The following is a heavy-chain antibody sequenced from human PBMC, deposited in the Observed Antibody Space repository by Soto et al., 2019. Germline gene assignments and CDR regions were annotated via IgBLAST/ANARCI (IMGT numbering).Heavy chain of an antibody. CDR3: ASESGGKLALDS. D-gene: IGHD2-15*01. CDR2: INSDGSST. Sequence: GGSLRLSCAASGFTFSSYWMHWVRQAPGKGLVWVSRINSDGSSTSYADSVKGRFTISRDNAKNTLYLQMNSLRAEDTAVYYCASESGGKLALDSWGQGTLVTVSS. V-gene: IGHV3-74*01. J-gene: IGHJ4*02. CDR1: GFTFSSYW.